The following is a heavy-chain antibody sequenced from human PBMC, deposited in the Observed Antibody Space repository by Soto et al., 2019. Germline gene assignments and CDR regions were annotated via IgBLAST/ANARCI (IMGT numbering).Heavy chain of an antibody. CDR3: AKTGYDYVWGSYPDY. Sequence: PGGSLRLSCAASGFTFSSYGMHWVRQAPGKGLEWVAVISHDGSNKYYADSVKGRFTISRDNSKNTLYLQMNRLRAEDTAVYHCAKTGYDYVWGSYPDYWGQGNLVTVSS. CDR1: GFTFSSYG. V-gene: IGHV3-30*18. CDR2: ISHDGSNK. D-gene: IGHD3-16*01. J-gene: IGHJ4*02.